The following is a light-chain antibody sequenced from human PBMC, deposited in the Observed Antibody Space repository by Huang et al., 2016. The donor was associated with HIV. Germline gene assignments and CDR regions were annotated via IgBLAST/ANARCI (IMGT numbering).Light chain of an antibody. CDR1: QSVLKTSNNKNC. CDR3: HQYYDIPQT. CDR2: WAS. V-gene: IGKV4-1*01. J-gene: IGKJ1*01. Sequence: DIVVTQSPDSLALSLGGRAAINCTASQSVLKTSNNKNCLSWYKLKPGQPPKLRMYWASTRESGVPDRFSGSGSGTHFTLTIASLQAEDVAVYYCHQYYDIPQTFGQGTKVEVK.